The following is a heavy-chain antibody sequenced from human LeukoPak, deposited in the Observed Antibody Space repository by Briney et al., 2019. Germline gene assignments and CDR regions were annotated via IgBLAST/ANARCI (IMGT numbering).Heavy chain of an antibody. J-gene: IGHJ4*02. CDR3: ARVGSSGYPIDY. Sequence: GGSLGLSCAASGFTFSDYYMSWIRQAPGKGLEWVSYISSSGSTINYADSVKGRSTISRDSAKKSLFLQMNSLRAEDTAVYYCARVGSSGYPIDYWAREPWSPSPQ. D-gene: IGHD3-22*01. CDR2: ISSSGSTI. CDR1: GFTFSDYY. V-gene: IGHV3-11*01.